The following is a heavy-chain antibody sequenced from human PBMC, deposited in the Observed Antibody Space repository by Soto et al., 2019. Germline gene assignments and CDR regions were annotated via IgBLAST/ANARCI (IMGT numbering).Heavy chain of an antibody. D-gene: IGHD6-13*01. CDR1: GYSISSGYY. CDR3: ARGRRFTSSWFFFDS. J-gene: IGHJ4*02. V-gene: IGHV4-30-4*08. Sequence: LTCAVSGYSISSGYYWGWIRQPPGKGLEWIGYIYYTGNTDYNSSLKSRIKISVDTSRNQFSLKLTSVTAADTAVYYCARGRRFTSSWFFFDSWGQGTLVTVSS. CDR2: IYYTGNT.